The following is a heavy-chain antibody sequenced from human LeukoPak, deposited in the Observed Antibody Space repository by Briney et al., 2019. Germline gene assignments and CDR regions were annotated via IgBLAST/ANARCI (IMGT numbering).Heavy chain of an antibody. V-gene: IGHV4-39*01. J-gene: IGHJ4*02. D-gene: IGHD2-15*01. CDR2: IYRDGST. CDR1: GGSISGSSYY. CDR3: TRRAYCSGGTCYSDY. Sequence: SETLSLTCTVSGGSISGSSYYWGWLRQPPGKGLEWIGSIYRDGSTYYNPSLKSRVTISVDTSKNQFSLKLSSVTAADTAVYYCTRRAYCSGGTCYSDYWGQGTRVTVSS.